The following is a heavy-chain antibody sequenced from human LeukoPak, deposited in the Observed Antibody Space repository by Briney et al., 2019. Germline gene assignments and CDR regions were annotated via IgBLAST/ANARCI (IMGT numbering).Heavy chain of an antibody. CDR3: ATSYSSGWYSFDY. V-gene: IGHV4-39*07. CDR1: GGSISGSSYY. CDR2: IYYSGST. J-gene: IGHJ4*02. Sequence: SETLSLTCTVSGGSISGSSYYWGWIRQPPGKGLEWIGSIYYSGSTYYNPSLKSRVTISVDTSKNQFSLKLSSVTAADTAVYYCATSYSSGWYSFDYWGQGTLVTVSS. D-gene: IGHD6-19*01.